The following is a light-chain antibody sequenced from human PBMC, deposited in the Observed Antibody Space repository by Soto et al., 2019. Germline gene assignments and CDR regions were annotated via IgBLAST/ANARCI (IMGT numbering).Light chain of an antibody. CDR2: GAS. J-gene: IGKJ4*01. CDR1: QSVSSSY. Sequence: EIVLTQSPGTLSLSPGERATLSCRASQSVSSSYLAWYQPKPGQAPSLLIYGASSRATGLPDRFSGSGSGTDFTLTISRLEPEDFAVYYCQQYGSSPTFGGGTKVEIK. V-gene: IGKV3-20*01. CDR3: QQYGSSPT.